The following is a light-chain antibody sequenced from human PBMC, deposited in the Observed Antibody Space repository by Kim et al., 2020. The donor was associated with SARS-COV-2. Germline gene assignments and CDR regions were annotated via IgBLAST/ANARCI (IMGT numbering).Light chain of an antibody. CDR2: CGV. Sequence: SHTSACPGASRDVETYNFVFSYQQHQGSAPKLRINCGVKQPSGISHRFSASKAGNTASLTITGLHAEDEADDYCCSFAGSIIFALFGGGTQLTVL. J-gene: IGLJ2*01. CDR3: CSFAGSIIFAL. CDR1: SRDVETYNF. V-gene: IGLV2-23*03.